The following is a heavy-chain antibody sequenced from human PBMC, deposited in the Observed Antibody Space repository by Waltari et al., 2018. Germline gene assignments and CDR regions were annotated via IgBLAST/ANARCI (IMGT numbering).Heavy chain of an antibody. CDR2: VNEKKGER. Sequence: APLVQSGAEVKKPGASVQISCAASGYSFSVFDLCWVRQASGQGLGWMGWVNEKKGERGHVESLQGRGTRTRDTSTNTSYREVRSLRSEERAVYYCARVVLTYDYEINWFGPWGQGTVLTVSS. CDR3: ARVVLTYDYEINWFGP. CDR1: GYSFSVFD. V-gene: IGHV1-8*01. D-gene: IGHD5-12*01. J-gene: IGHJ5*02.